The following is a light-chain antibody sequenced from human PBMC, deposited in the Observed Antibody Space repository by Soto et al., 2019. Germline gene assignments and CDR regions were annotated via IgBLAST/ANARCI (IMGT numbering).Light chain of an antibody. V-gene: IGKV4-1*01. CDR1: QSVLYSSNNKNY. Sequence: DIVMTQSPDSLAVSLGERATINCKSSQSVLYSSNNKNYLAWYQQKPGQPPKLLIYWASTRESGVPGRFSGSGSETDFTLTISSLQAEDVAVYYCHHYYSIPYTFGQGTKLEIK. CDR2: WAS. J-gene: IGKJ2*01. CDR3: HHYYSIPYT.